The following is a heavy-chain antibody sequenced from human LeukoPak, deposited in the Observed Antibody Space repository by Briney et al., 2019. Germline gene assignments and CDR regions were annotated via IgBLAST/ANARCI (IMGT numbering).Heavy chain of an antibody. CDR3: AIEWLGIDY. V-gene: IGHV3-53*01. CDR1: GFTFSSFS. Sequence: PGGSLRLSCTASGFTFSSFSMTWVRQAPGKGLEWVSVIYSGGSTYYADSVKGRFTISRDNSKNTLYLQMNSLRAEDTAVYYCAIEWLGIDYWGQGTLVTVSS. J-gene: IGHJ4*02. CDR2: IYSGGST. D-gene: IGHD3-3*01.